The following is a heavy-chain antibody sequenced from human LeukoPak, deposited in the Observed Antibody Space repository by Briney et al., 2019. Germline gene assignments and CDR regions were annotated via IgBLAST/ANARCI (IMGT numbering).Heavy chain of an antibody. CDR1: GGSISSSNW. CDR3: ARVTYYYDSSGSGDAFDI. Sequence: SETLSLTCAVSGGSISSSNWWSWVREPPGKGLEWIGEIYHSGSTNYNPSLKSRVTISVDKSKNQFSLKLSSVTAADTAVYYCARVTYYYDSSGSGDAFDIWGQGTMVTASS. CDR2: IYHSGST. V-gene: IGHV4-4*02. D-gene: IGHD3-22*01. J-gene: IGHJ3*02.